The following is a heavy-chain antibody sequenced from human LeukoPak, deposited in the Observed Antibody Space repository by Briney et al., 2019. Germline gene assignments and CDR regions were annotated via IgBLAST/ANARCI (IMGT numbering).Heavy chain of an antibody. V-gene: IGHV3-30*02. J-gene: IGHJ4*02. CDR1: GFTFSGYG. D-gene: IGHD3-22*01. Sequence: GGSLRLSCAASGFTFSGYGMHWVRQAPGKGLEWVAFIRYDGSNKYYADSVKGRFTISRDSSKNTLYLQMNSLRAEDTAVYYCAKDTYDSSGLRNWGQGTLVTVSS. CDR2: IRYDGSNK. CDR3: AKDTYDSSGLRN.